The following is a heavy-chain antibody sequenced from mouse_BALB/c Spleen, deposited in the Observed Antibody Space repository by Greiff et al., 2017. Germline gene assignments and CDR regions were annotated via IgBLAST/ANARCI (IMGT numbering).Heavy chain of an antibody. CDR3: ARLLRLPDYYAMDY. Sequence: ESGPGLVKPSQSLSLTCTVTGYSITSDYAWNWIRQFPGNKLEWMGYISYSGSTSYNPSLKSRISITRDTSKNQFFLQLNSVTTEDTATYYCARLLRLPDYYAMDYWGQGTSVTVSS. CDR1: GYSITSDYA. CDR2: ISYSGST. D-gene: IGHD1-2*01. V-gene: IGHV3-2*02. J-gene: IGHJ4*01.